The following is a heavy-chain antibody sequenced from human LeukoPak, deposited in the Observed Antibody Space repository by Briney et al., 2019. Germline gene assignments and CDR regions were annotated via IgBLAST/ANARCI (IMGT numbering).Heavy chain of an antibody. V-gene: IGHV3-21*01. CDR3: ARLDFRSFDY. J-gene: IGHJ4*02. CDR1: GFTFSSYS. D-gene: IGHD2/OR15-2a*01. CDR2: ISSSSSYI. Sequence: GGSPRLSCAASGFTFSSYSMNWVRQAPGKGLEWVSSISSSSSYIYYADSVKRRFTISRDNAKNSLYLQMNSLRAEDTAVYYCARLDFRSFDYWGQGTLVTVSS.